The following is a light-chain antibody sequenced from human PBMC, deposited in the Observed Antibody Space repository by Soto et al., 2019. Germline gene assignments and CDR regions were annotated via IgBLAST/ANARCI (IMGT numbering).Light chain of an antibody. CDR2: GNS. J-gene: IGLJ1*01. Sequence: QSVLTQPPSVSGAPGQRVTISCPGSSSNIGAGYDVHWYQQLPGTAPKLLIYGNSNRPSGVPDRFSGSKSGNTASLTTSGLQAADEADYYCSLYTSENTYVFGTGTKVTVL. CDR3: SLYTSENTYV. CDR1: SSNIGAGYD. V-gene: IGLV1-40*01.